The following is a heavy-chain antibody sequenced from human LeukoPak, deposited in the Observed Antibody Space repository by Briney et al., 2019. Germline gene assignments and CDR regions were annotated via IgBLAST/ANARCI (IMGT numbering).Heavy chain of an antibody. CDR2: INQDGSEE. CDR3: AREGDSRWGELSP. J-gene: IGHJ1*01. Sequence: GGSLRLSCAASGFTFSNYWMSWVRQAPGKGLEWVAHINQDGSEEHYMDSVKGRFTISRDNAKNSLYLQMNSLRAEDTAVYYCAREGDSRWGELSPWGQGTLVTVSA. D-gene: IGHD3-16*02. CDR1: GFTFSNYW. V-gene: IGHV3-7*01.